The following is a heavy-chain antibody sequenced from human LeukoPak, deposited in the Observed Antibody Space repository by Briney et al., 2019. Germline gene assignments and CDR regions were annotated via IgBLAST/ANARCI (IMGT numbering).Heavy chain of an antibody. D-gene: IGHD5-24*01. Sequence: SETLSLTCTVSGGSIRSDFWSWIRQPPGKGLEWIGYVYYSGSTNYSPSLNSRVTISIDTSKNKFSLKLSSVTAADTAVYYCAREGRATGYNYLGYWGQGTLVTVSS. CDR1: GGSIRSDF. CDR2: VYYSGST. V-gene: IGHV4-59*01. J-gene: IGHJ4*02. CDR3: AREGRATGYNYLGY.